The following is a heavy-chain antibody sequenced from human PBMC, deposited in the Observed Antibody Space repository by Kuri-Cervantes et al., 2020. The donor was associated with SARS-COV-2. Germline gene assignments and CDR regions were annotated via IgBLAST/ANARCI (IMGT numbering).Heavy chain of an antibody. CDR1: GFTFSYYG. CDR3: VRDGDHWNFDY. CDR2: INPDGSYT. D-gene: IGHD1-1*01. J-gene: IGHJ4*02. V-gene: IGHV3-74*01. Sequence: GESLKISCAASGFTFSYYGMHWVRQAPGKGLVWVSRINPDGSYTNNADSVKGRFTLSRDNAKNMLFLQMNSLRAEDTAVYYCVRDGDHWNFDYWGQGTLVTVSS.